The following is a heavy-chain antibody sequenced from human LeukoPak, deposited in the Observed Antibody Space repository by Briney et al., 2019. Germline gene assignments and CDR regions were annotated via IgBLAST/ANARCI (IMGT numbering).Heavy chain of an antibody. CDR3: ASGYSYGYGWDYFDY. D-gene: IGHD5-18*01. CDR2: IYYSGST. J-gene: IGHJ4*02. CDR1: GGPISSGDYY. V-gene: IGHV4-30-4*08. Sequence: SETLSLTCTVSGGPISSGDYYWSWIRQPPGKGLEWIGYIYYSGSTYYNPSLKSRVTISVDTSKNQFSLKLSSVTAADTAVYYCASGYSYGYGWDYFDYWGQGTLVTVSS.